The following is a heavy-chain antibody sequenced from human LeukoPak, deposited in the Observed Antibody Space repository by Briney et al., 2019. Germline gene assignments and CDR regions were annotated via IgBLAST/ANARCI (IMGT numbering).Heavy chain of an antibody. Sequence: GGSLRPSCAASGFTFSSYWMSWVRQAPGKGLEWVANIKQDGSEKYYVDSVKGRFTISRDNAKNSLYLQMNSLRAEDTAVYYCARSIYSNYVGYFDYWGQGTLVTVSS. J-gene: IGHJ4*02. V-gene: IGHV3-7*01. D-gene: IGHD4-11*01. CDR3: ARSIYSNYVGYFDY. CDR2: IKQDGSEK. CDR1: GFTFSSYW.